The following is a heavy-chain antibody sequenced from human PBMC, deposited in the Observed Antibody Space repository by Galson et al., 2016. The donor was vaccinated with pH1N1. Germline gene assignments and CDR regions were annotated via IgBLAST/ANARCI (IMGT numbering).Heavy chain of an antibody. D-gene: IGHD3-22*01. CDR3: AREDPSGFYYH. Sequence: QSGAEVKKSGESLKISCEASGYTFTDYWIGWVRQTPGTGLEWIGIIYPRDSDTRYRPSFQGHVTFSADESISSAYLQWSSLKASDSGIYYCAREDPSGFYYHWGQGTLVTVSS. J-gene: IGHJ5*02. CDR2: IYPRDSDT. V-gene: IGHV5-51*01. CDR1: GYTFTDYW.